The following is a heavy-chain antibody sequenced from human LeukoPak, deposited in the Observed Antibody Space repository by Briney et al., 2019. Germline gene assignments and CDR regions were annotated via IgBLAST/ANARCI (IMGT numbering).Heavy chain of an antibody. D-gene: IGHD5-12*01. CDR2: ISGSGGST. CDR3: AKVNSGYDLSHFVY. J-gene: IGHJ4*02. V-gene: IGHV3-23*01. Sequence: SGGSLRLSCAASGFTFSSYAMSWVRQAPGKGLEWVSAISGSGGSTYYADSVKGRFTISRDNSKNTLYLQMNSLRAEDTAVYYCAKVNSGYDLSHFVYWGQGTLVTVSS. CDR1: GFTFSSYA.